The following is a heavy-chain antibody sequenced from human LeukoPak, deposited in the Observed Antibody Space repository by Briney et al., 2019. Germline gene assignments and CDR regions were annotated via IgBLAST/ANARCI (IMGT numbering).Heavy chain of an antibody. CDR3: ALYCSSSTCYYDWFDP. CDR2: ISPNSGRT. V-gene: IGHV1-2*02. Sequence: GASVKVSCKASGYTFSDYYMHWVRQAPGQGLEWMGWISPNSGRTNYAQNFQGRVTMTRDTSISTAYMELSRLTSDDTAVYYCALYCSSSTCYYDWFDPWGQGTLVTVSS. J-gene: IGHJ5*02. CDR1: GYTFSDYY. D-gene: IGHD2-2*01.